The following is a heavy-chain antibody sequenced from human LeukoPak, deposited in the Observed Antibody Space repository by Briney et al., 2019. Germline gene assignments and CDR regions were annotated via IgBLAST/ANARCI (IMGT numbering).Heavy chain of an antibody. J-gene: IGHJ3*02. CDR2: INPNSGGT. D-gene: IGHD3-3*01. CDR3: ARDHYDFWSGYYSSAFEI. V-gene: IGHV1-2*02. CDR1: GYTFTGYY. Sequence: GASVKVSCKASGYTFTGYYMHWVRQAPGQGLEWMGWINPNSGGTNYAQKFQGRVTMTRDTSISTAYMELSRLRSDDTAVYYCARDHYDFWSGYYSSAFEIWGQGTMVTVSS.